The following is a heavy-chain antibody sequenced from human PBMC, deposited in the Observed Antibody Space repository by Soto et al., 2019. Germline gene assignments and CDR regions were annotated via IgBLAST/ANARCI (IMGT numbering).Heavy chain of an antibody. CDR2: TIPIFGTA. D-gene: IGHD6-13*01. Sequence: VQLVQSGAEVKKPGSSVKVSCKASGGTFSSYAISWVRQAPGQGLEWMGGTIPIFGTANYAQKFQGRVTITADESTSTAYMELSSLRSEDTAVYYCARRATPAGKLHDYYGMDFWGQGTTVTVSS. CDR3: ARRATPAGKLHDYYGMDF. CDR1: GGTFSSYA. J-gene: IGHJ6*02. V-gene: IGHV1-69*01.